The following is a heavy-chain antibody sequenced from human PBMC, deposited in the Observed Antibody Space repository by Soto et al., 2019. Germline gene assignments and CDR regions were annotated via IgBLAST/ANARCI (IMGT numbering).Heavy chain of an antibody. J-gene: IGHJ5*02. CDR2: IYPGDSDT. D-gene: IGHD3-9*01. CDR1: GYSFTSYW. V-gene: IGHV5-51*01. Sequence: PGESLKISCKGSGYSFTSYWIGWVRQMPGKGLEWMGIIYPGDSDTRYSPSFQGQVTISADKSINTAYLQWGSLKASDTAMYYCARLPDYDFLTGYSWFDPWGQGTLVTVSS. CDR3: ARLPDYDFLTGYSWFDP.